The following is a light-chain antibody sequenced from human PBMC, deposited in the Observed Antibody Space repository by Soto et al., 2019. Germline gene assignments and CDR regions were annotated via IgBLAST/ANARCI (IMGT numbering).Light chain of an antibody. CDR3: QVWDSSVDHII. Sequence: SYELTQPPSVSVAPGKTASITCEGNNIGRKSVHWYQQRPGQAPMVVICYDGDRPSGIPERFSGSNSGTAATLTISRVEAGDEADYYCQVWDSSVDHIIFGGGTQLTVL. V-gene: IGLV3-21*04. CDR2: YDG. J-gene: IGLJ2*01. CDR1: NIGRKS.